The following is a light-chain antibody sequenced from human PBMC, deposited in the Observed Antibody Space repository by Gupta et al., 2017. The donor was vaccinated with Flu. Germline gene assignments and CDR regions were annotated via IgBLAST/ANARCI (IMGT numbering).Light chain of an antibody. V-gene: IGLV1-40*01. CDR3: QSYGSSLRGYV. Sequence: QSVLTLLPQVSGAPAQSVTISCTGSMSNTGGGSDVHWYQHVPGSAPQLLIYGDTYRPSGVPDRFSGSKSGSSASLAITGLQAEDEADYYCQSYGSSLRGYVFGSGTKVTAL. CDR2: GDT. J-gene: IGLJ1*01. CDR1: MSNTGGGSD.